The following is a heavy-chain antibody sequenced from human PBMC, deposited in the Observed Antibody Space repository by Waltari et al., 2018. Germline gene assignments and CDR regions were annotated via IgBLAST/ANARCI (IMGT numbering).Heavy chain of an antibody. CDR2: IRGTGTGP. CDR3: AKDSAWSGEYYYYMDV. CDR1: EFTFSKHA. V-gene: IGHV3-23*04. J-gene: IGHJ6*03. Sequence: EVQLVESGGGLVQPGGSLRLSCAGSEFTFSKHAISWVRQAPGKGLEWVSAIRGTGTGPFYADSVKGRFTISRDNSKNTLYLQMNSLTTEDTAIYYCAKDSAWSGEYYYYMDVWGKGTSVTVSS. D-gene: IGHD3-3*01.